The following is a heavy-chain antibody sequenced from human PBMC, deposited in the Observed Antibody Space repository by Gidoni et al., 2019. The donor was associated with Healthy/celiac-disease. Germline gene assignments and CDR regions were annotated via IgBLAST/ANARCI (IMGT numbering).Heavy chain of an antibody. J-gene: IGHJ4*02. V-gene: IGHV3-11*01. Sequence: QVQLVESGGGLVKPGGSLRLSCAASGFTFSDYYMSWIRQAPGKGLEWVSYISSSGSTIYYADAVKGRFTISRDNAKNSLYLQMNSLRAEDTAVYYCARGRAYYYDSSDPHYFDYWGQGTLVTVSS. CDR1: GFTFSDYY. D-gene: IGHD3-22*01. CDR2: ISSSGSTI. CDR3: ARGRAYYYDSSDPHYFDY.